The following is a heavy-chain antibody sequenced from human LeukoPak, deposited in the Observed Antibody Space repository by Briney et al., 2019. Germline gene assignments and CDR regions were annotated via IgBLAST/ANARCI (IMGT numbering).Heavy chain of an antibody. D-gene: IGHD6-19*01. CDR3: AKEQYSSGWPYYYYYGMDV. CDR2: ISGSGGST. CDR1: GFTFSSYA. V-gene: IGHV3-23*01. Sequence: GGSLRLSSAASGFTFSSYAMSWVRQAPGKGLEWVSAISGSGGSTYYADSVKGRFTISRDNSKNTLYLQMNSLRAEDTAVYYCAKEQYSSGWPYYYYYGMDVWGQGTTVTVSS. J-gene: IGHJ6*02.